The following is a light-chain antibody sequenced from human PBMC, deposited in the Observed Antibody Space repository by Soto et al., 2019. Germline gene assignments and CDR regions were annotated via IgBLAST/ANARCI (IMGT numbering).Light chain of an antibody. CDR1: GSDVGGYRY. CDR3: SSYRSGSTLV. Sequence: QSVLTQPASVSGSPGQSITISCIGTGSDVGGYRYVSWYQHHPGKAPKLKIYEVSNRPSGISSRFSGSRSGNTASLSISGLRGKDEADYYCSSYRSGSTLVFGGGTKLTVL. V-gene: IGLV2-14*01. CDR2: EVS. J-gene: IGLJ2*01.